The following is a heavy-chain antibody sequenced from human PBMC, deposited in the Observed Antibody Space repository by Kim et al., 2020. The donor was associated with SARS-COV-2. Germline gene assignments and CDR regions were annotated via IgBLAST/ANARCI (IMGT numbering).Heavy chain of an antibody. CDR2: IWYNGNNK. J-gene: IGHJ6*02. CDR1: GFSFKSYG. D-gene: IGHD3-16*01. CDR3: ARCGSTETNFYYYAADV. Sequence: GGSLRLSCVASGFSFKSYGVHWVRQAPGKGLEWVSTIWYNGNNKFYSDSVKGRVTISRDNSENTVHLQMSSLRDEDTAVYYCARCGSTETNFYYYAADVWGQGTAVTVSS. V-gene: IGHV3-33*01.